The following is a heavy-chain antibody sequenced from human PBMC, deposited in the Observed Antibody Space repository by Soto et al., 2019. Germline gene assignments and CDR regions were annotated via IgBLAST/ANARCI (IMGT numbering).Heavy chain of an antibody. J-gene: IGHJ6*02. CDR3: ATCQLGEYYYAMDI. D-gene: IGHD7-27*01. CDR2: IYDSGNT. CDR1: GDSITTYKW. Sequence: SETLSLTCGVSGDSITTYKWRTWVRQTPGKGLEWIGEIYDSGNTRYNPSLKSRVTISKDTSKNELSLKLNSVTVADTAVYYCATCQLGEYYYAMDIWGQGTTVTVSS. V-gene: IGHV4-4*02.